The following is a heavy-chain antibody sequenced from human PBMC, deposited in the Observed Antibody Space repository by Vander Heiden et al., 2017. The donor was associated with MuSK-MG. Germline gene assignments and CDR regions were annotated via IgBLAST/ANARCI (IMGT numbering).Heavy chain of an antibody. Sequence: TISVDTSKNQFSLKLSSVTAADTAVYYCARQSDYGEYDFDYWGQGSMVTVSS. CDR3: ARQSDYGEYDFDY. J-gene: IGHJ4*02. D-gene: IGHD4-17*01. V-gene: IGHV4-59*08.